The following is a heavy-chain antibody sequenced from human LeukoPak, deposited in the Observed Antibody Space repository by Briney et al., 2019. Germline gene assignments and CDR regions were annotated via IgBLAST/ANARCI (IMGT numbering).Heavy chain of an antibody. J-gene: IGHJ4*02. CDR2: INPNSGGT. CDR1: GYTFTGYY. CDR3: ARGTRGVTNPLGYY. D-gene: IGHD3-10*01. V-gene: IGHV1-2*02. Sequence: GASVKVSCKASGYTFTGYYMHWVRQAPGQGLEWIGWINPNSGGTNYAQKFQGRVTMTRDTSISTAYMELSRLRSDDTAVYYCARGTRGVTNPLGYYWGQGTLVTVSS.